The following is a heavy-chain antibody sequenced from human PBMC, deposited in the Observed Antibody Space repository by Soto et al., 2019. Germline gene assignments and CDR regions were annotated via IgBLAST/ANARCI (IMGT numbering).Heavy chain of an antibody. D-gene: IGHD2-15*01. Sequence: ASVKVSCKASGYTFTSYAMHWVRQAPGQRLEWMGWINAGNGNTKYSQKFQGRVTITRDTSASTAYMELSSLRSEDTAVYYCARDGYCSGGSCYPKMGTFDYWGQGTLVTVSS. V-gene: IGHV1-3*01. J-gene: IGHJ4*02. CDR2: INAGNGNT. CDR1: GYTFTSYA. CDR3: ARDGYCSGGSCYPKMGTFDY.